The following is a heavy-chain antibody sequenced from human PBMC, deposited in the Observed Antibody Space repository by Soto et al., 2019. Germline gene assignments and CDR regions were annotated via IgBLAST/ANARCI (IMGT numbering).Heavy chain of an antibody. Sequence: ASVKVSCKASGYTFTSYGISWVRQAPGQGLEWMGWISAYNGNTNYAQKLQGRVTMTTDTSTSTAYMELRSLRSDDTAVYYCARAIAVAEIDAFDIWGQGTMVTVSS. CDR3: ARAIAVAEIDAFDI. CDR2: ISAYNGNT. D-gene: IGHD6-19*01. J-gene: IGHJ3*02. V-gene: IGHV1-18*01. CDR1: GYTFTSYG.